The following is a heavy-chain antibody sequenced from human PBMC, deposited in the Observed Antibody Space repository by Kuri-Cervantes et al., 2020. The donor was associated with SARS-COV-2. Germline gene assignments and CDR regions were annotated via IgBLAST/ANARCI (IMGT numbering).Heavy chain of an antibody. CDR2: ISSSSSYI. D-gene: IGHD6-19*01. CDR3: ARGSSGWYYYYGMDV. J-gene: IGHJ6*02. Sequence: GESLKISCAASGFTFSSYSMNWVRQAPGKGLEWVSSISSSSSYIYYADSVKGRFTISRDNAKNSLYLQMNSLRAEDTAVYYCARGSSGWYYYYGMDVWGQGTTVTVSS. V-gene: IGHV3-21*01. CDR1: GFTFSSYS.